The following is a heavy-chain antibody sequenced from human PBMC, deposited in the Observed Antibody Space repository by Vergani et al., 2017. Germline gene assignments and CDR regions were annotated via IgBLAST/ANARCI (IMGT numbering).Heavy chain of an antibody. CDR2: IDHTGRP. CDR3: ARVNTETSGRLDCYNYMDV. Sequence: QVQLQQWGGGLLKPSETLSLTCVVNGGSFTSYHWTWIRPSPGEGLEWVGDIDHTGRPDYNPSLKSRLPMSVDKSRNQFSLTINSVTATDTAIYFCARVNTETSGRLDCYNYMDVWGKGTAVTVS. CDR1: GGSFTSYH. D-gene: IGHD4-11*01. V-gene: IGHV4-34*01. J-gene: IGHJ6*03.